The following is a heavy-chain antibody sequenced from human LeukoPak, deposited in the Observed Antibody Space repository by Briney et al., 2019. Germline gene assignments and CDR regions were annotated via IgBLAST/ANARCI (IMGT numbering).Heavy chain of an antibody. CDR2: IYYSGST. V-gene: IGHV4-59*01. J-gene: IGHJ4*02. CDR1: GGSISSYY. Sequence: PSETLSLTCTVSGGSISSYYWSWIRQPPGKGLEWIGYIYYSGSTNYNPSLKSRVTISVDTSKNQFSLKLSSVTAADTAVYYCARVRDSSGYPYFDYWGQGTLVTVSS. D-gene: IGHD3-22*01. CDR3: ARVRDSSGYPYFDY.